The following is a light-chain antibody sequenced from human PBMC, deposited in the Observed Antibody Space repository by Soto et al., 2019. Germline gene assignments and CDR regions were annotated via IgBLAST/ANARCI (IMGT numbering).Light chain of an antibody. J-gene: IGLJ3*02. CDR3: GTWDSSLSAGV. CDR1: SSNIGNNY. V-gene: IGLV1-51*01. Sequence: QSVLTQPPSMSAAPGQKVTISCSGSSSNIGNNYVSWYQQLPGTAPKLLIYDNNNRPSGIPDRFSGSKSGTSATLGITGLQTGDEADYYCGTWDSSLSAGVFGGGTKLTVL. CDR2: DNN.